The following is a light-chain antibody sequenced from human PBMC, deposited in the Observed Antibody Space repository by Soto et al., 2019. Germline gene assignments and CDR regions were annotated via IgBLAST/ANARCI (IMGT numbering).Light chain of an antibody. J-gene: IGKJ1*01. V-gene: IGKV1-33*01. CDR3: QQYENLPT. CDR1: QVIGTY. Sequence: DIQMTQSPSSLSASVGDSVTLTCQASQVIGTYLSWYQQRSGKTPKLLIYDASSLETGVSSRFSGSGSGTDFTFTISRLQPEDIATYYCQQYENLPTVGQGNKVDIK. CDR2: DAS.